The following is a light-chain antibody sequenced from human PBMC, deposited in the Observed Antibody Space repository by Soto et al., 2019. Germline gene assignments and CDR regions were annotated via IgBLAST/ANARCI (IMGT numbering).Light chain of an antibody. J-gene: IGKJ1*01. CDR2: AVS. CDR1: QSISTY. Sequence: DIQMTQSPSSLSASVGDRVTITCRASQSISTYLNWYQHKPGKAPKVLIYAVSSLQSGVPSRSSASGSRTDLTLTITSLRPGDSATYYCQQSYGTPRTFGKG. V-gene: IGKV1-39*01. CDR3: QQSYGTPRT.